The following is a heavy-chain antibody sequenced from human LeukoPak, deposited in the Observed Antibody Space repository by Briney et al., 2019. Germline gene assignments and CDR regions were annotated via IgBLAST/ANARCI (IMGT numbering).Heavy chain of an antibody. Sequence: SETLSLTCTVSGGSISSYYWSWIRQPPGKGLEWIGYIYYSGSTNYNPSLKSRVTISVDTSKNQFSLKLSSVTAADTAVYYCARDYRGIGFFDYWGQGTLVTVSS. CDR1: GGSISSYY. V-gene: IGHV4-59*12. J-gene: IGHJ4*02. CDR3: ARDYRGIGFFDY. D-gene: IGHD3-16*01. CDR2: IYYSGST.